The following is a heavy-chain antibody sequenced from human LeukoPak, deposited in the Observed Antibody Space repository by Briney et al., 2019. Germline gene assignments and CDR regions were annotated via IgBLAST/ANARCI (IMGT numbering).Heavy chain of an antibody. J-gene: IGHJ6*03. CDR1: GYTFTSYG. CDR3: ARHYNYYYYMDV. V-gene: IGHV1-18*01. CDR2: ISAYNGDT. Sequence: ASVKVSCKASGYTFTSYGINWVRQAPGQGLEWMGWISAYNGDTNYAQKLQGSVTMTTDTSTSTAYMELRSLRSDDTAVYYCARHYNYYYYMDVWGKGTTVTVSS.